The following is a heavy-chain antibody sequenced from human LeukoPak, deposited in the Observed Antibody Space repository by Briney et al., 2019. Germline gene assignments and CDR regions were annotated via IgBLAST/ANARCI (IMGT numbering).Heavy chain of an antibody. V-gene: IGHV1-69*05. Sequence: SVKVSCKASGGTFISYAISWVRQAPGQGLEWMGRIIPIFGTANYAQKFQGRVTITTDESTSTAYMELSSLRSEDTAVYYCARDLMTSPAPGYWGQGTLVTVSS. CDR3: ARDLMTSPAPGY. CDR2: IIPIFGTA. D-gene: IGHD4-11*01. J-gene: IGHJ4*02. CDR1: GGTFISYA.